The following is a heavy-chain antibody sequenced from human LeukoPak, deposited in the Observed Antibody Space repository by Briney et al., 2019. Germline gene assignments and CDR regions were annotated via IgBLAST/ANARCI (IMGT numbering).Heavy chain of an antibody. CDR3: AKDQDNYGFDF. D-gene: IGHD5-18*01. J-gene: IGHJ4*02. CDR2: ISNDGSYK. CDR1: GLTFRSFA. V-gene: IGHV3-30-3*01. Sequence: PGGSLRLSCSASGLTFRSFAMHWVRQAPGKGLEWVAVISNDGSYKNYVDSVKGRFTISRDNSKNTLELQMSSLRDEDTAVYYCAKDQDNYGFDFWGQGTLVTVSS.